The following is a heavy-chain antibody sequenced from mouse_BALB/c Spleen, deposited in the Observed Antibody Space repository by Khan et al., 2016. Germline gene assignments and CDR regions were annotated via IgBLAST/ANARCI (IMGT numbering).Heavy chain of an antibody. J-gene: IGHJ2*01. D-gene: IGHD2-1*01. CDR1: GYTFTDYY. V-gene: IGHV1-76*01. CDR3: ARGGGNSDY. Sequence: QVQLQQSGAELARPGASVKLSCKASGYTFTDYYINWVKQRTGQGLEWIGEIYPGSDNTYYNERFKGKATLTADKSSSTAYMQLSSLTSEDSAVXFCARGGGNSDYWGPGTTLTVSS. CDR2: IYPGSDNT.